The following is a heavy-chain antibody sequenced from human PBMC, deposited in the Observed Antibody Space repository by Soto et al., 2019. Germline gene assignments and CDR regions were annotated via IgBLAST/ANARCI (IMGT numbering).Heavy chain of an antibody. CDR3: ARDRHYDFWSGYYRYYFDY. V-gene: IGHV3-21*01. J-gene: IGHJ4*02. CDR1: GFTFISYS. Sequence: GSLRLSCAASGFTFISYSINFFRQSACKWLEWVSSISSSSSYIYYADSVKGRFTISRDNAKNSLYLQMNSLRAEDTAVYYCARDRHYDFWSGYYRYYFDYWGQGTLVTVSS. D-gene: IGHD3-3*01. CDR2: ISSSSSYI.